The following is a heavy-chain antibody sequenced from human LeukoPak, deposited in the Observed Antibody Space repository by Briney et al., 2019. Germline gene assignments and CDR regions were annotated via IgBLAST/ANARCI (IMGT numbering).Heavy chain of an antibody. CDR3: ARVSWPHYFYYYYMDV. CDR2: IDHSEST. CDR1: GGSFRGYY. V-gene: IGHV4-34*01. J-gene: IGHJ6*03. Sequence: SETLSPTCAVDGGSFRGYYWSWVRQPPGKGLEWIGEIDHSESTNYNPSLKSRVTISVDTSKNQFSLKLSSVTAADTAVYYCARVSWPHYFYYYYMDVWGKGTTVTVSS. D-gene: IGHD2/OR15-2a*01.